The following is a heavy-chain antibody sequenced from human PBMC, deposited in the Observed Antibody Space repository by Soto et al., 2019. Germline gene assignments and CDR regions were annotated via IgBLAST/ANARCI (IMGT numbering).Heavy chain of an antibody. J-gene: IGHJ4*02. CDR3: AKDRARYCGGGSCYSIFDY. V-gene: IGHV3-30*18. CDR1: GFTFSSYG. D-gene: IGHD2-15*01. Sequence: QVQLVESGGGVVQPGRSLRLSCAASGFTFSSYGMHWVRQAPGKGLEWVAVISYDGSNKYYADSVKGRFTVSRDNSKNAWDLQMNSVRAEDTAVYYCAKDRARYCGGGSCYSIFDYWGQGTLVTVSS. CDR2: ISYDGSNK.